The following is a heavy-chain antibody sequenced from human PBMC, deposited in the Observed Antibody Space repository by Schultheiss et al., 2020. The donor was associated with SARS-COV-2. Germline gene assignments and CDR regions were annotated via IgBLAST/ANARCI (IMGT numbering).Heavy chain of an antibody. J-gene: IGHJ5*02. Sequence: SETLSLTCAVYGGSFSGYYWSWIRQPPGKGLEWIGYIYYSGSTNYNPSLKSRVTISVDTSKNQFSLKLSSVTAADTAVYYCARLGRRGYCSSTSCHSGWFDPWGQGTLVTVSS. CDR3: ARLGRRGYCSSTSCHSGWFDP. CDR2: IYYSGST. V-gene: IGHV4-59*08. D-gene: IGHD2-2*01. CDR1: GGSFSGYY.